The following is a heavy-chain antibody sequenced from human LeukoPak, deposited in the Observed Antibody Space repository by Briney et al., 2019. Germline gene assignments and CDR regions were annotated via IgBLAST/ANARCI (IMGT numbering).Heavy chain of an antibody. CDR1: GFTFGDYA. CDR2: IRSKAYGGTT. CDR3: TRDLPALAYCGGDCYSSDAFDI. J-gene: IGHJ3*02. D-gene: IGHD2-21*02. Sequence: GGSLRLCCTASGFTFGDYAMSWFRQAPGKGLEWVGFIRSKAYGGTTEYAASVKGRFTISRDDSKSIAYLQMNSLKTEHTAVYYCTRDLPALAYCGGDCYSSDAFDIWGQVTMVTVSS. V-gene: IGHV3-49*03.